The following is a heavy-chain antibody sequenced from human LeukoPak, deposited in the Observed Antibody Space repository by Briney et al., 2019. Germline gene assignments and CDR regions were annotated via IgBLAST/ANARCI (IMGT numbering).Heavy chain of an antibody. V-gene: IGHV4-59*01. J-gene: IGHJ4*02. CDR3: ARVTDYRIDY. CDR1: GGSIGSYY. CDR2: ICYSTA. Sequence: SETLSLTCTVSGGSIGSYYWNWIRQPPGKGLEWIGNICYSTANYNPFLKSRVAISVDASMNQFSLKLTSVTAADTAVYYCARVTDYRIDYWGQGTLVTVSS. D-gene: IGHD4-11*01.